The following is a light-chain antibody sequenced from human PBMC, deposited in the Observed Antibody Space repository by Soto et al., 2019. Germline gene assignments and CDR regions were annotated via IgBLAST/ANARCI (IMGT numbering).Light chain of an antibody. V-gene: IGKV1-9*01. CDR1: QGISNY. Sequence: DIQLTQSPSFLSASVGDRVTITCRASQGISNYVAWYQQRPGKAPNLLIYTASTLQSGVPSRFSGSGSGTEFTLTISSLQPEDFATYYCQQRHSYPITFGQGTRLEIK. J-gene: IGKJ5*01. CDR2: TAS. CDR3: QQRHSYPIT.